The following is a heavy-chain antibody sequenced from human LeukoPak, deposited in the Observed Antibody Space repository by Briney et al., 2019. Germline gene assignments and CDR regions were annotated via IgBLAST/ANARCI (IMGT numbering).Heavy chain of an antibody. J-gene: IGHJ4*02. V-gene: IGHV3-7*01. CDR3: ARIGNYYDSSGFKSWYYFDY. Sequence: PGGSLRLSCAASGFTFSSYWMSWVRQAPGKGLEWVANIKQDGSEKYYVDSVKGRFTISRDNAKNSLYLQMNSLRAEDTAVYYCARIGNYYDSSGFKSWYYFDYWGQGTLVTVSS. D-gene: IGHD3-22*01. CDR1: GFTFSSYW. CDR2: IKQDGSEK.